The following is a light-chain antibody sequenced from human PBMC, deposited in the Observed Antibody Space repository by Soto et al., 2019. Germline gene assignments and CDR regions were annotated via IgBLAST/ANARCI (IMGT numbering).Light chain of an antibody. Sequence: DIPLTKSPSSLSASVGDRVAITCRASQSISRYLNWYQQKPGKAHNLLIYVASSLQSEVPSRFSGSGAGTDVTLTITSLQPEECATYYCQKNYGTPITVGHGNRLAIK. J-gene: IGKJ5*01. CDR1: QSISRY. CDR2: VAS. V-gene: IGKV1-39*01. CDR3: QKNYGTPIT.